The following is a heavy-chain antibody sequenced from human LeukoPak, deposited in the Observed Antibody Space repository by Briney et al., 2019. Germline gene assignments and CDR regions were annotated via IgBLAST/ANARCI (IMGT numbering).Heavy chain of an antibody. J-gene: IGHJ4*02. D-gene: IGHD4-11*01. CDR2: IIPILGIE. CDR3: AREVKFDYSNYVDY. Sequence: SVKVSCKASGGTFSSYTISWVRQAPGQGLEWMGRIIPILGIENYAQKLQGRVTITADKSTSTAYMELSSLRSEDTAVYYCAREVKFDYSNYVDYWGQGTLVTVSS. V-gene: IGHV1-69*04. CDR1: GGTFSSYT.